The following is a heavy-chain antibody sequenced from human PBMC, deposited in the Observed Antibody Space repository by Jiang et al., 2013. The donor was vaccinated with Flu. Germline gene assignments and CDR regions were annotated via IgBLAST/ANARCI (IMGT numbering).Heavy chain of an antibody. Sequence: RIDPSDSYTNYSPSFQGHVTISADKSISTAYLQWSSLKASDTAMYYCARTDSSGYKFDYWGQGTLVTVSS. V-gene: IGHV5-10-1*01. J-gene: IGHJ4*02. CDR2: IDPSDSYT. CDR3: ARTDSSGYKFDY. D-gene: IGHD6-19*01.